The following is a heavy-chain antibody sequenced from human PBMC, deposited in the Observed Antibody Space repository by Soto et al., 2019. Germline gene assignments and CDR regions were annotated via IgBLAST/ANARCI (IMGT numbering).Heavy chain of an antibody. J-gene: IGHJ4*02. V-gene: IGHV1-2*02. D-gene: IGHD3-16*01. Sequence: QVQVVQSGAEVKKPGASVKVSCKASRYTFPDYYIHWVRQAPGQGLEWMGWINPNSDGTNYARRFQGRVTMTRDTSISTSYIALRGLRSDDTALYYSARDFGDTSNEVSYRFHRWGQGTLVTVSS. CDR1: RYTFPDYY. CDR2: INPNSDGT. CDR3: ARDFGDTSNEVSYRFHR.